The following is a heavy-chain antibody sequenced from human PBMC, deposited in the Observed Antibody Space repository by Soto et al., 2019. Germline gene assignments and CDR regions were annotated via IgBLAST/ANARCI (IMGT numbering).Heavy chain of an antibody. CDR1: GFTFSSYG. CDR2: IWYDGSNK. CDR3: ARDQYYYDSSGYYYNWFDP. D-gene: IGHD3-22*01. J-gene: IGHJ5*02. Sequence: AVGSLRLSCAASGFTFSSYGMHWVRQAPGKGLEWVAVIWYDGSNKYYADSVKGRFTISRDNSKNTLYLQMNSLRAEDTAVYYCARDQYYYDSSGYYYNWFDPWGQGTLVTVSS. V-gene: IGHV3-33*01.